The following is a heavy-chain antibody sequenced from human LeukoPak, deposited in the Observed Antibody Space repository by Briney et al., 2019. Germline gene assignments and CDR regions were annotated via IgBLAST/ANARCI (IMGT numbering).Heavy chain of an antibody. CDR3: ARDKRHSYGRYFDH. J-gene: IGHJ4*02. D-gene: IGHD5-18*01. V-gene: IGHV4-59*01. CDR2: MQSTGNS. CDR1: GDSISTYH. Sequence: PSETVSLTCSVSGDSISTYHWNWIRKPPGKGLEWIGYMQSTGNSKYNPSLRGRVTMFVDTSKNQVALILSSVTAADTAVYYCARDKRHSYGRYFDHWGQGALVTVSS.